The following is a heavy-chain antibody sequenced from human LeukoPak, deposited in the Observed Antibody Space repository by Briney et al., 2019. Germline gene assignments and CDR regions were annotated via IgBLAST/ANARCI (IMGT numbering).Heavy chain of an antibody. V-gene: IGHV4-59*11. CDR1: GVSINGHY. D-gene: IGHD3-3*01. Sequence: SETLSLTCTVSGVSINGHYWSWIRQPPGKGLEWIGFIYDSGSANYKSSLESRVTMTLDTSKNQFSLKLNSVTAADTAVYYCARVLQNYYHLDVWGEGTTVTVSS. CDR3: ARVLQNYYHLDV. J-gene: IGHJ6*03. CDR2: IYDSGSA.